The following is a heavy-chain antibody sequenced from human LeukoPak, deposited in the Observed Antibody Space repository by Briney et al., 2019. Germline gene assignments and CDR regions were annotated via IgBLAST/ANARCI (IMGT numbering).Heavy chain of an antibody. V-gene: IGHV3-21*01. CDR3: AKSRSSWSDDTFDI. Sequence: GWSLRLSCAASGYTFSGYGMFWVRQAPGKGLEWMSSISIGGTYIYYADSVKGRFTISRNNAKNSLYLQMNSLRADDTAVYYCAKSRSSWSDDTFDIWGQGTMVTVSS. D-gene: IGHD6-13*01. J-gene: IGHJ3*02. CDR1: GYTFSGYG. CDR2: ISIGGTYI.